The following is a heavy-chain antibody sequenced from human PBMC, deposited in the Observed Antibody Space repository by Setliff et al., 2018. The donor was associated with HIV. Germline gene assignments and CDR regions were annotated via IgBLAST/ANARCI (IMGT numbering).Heavy chain of an antibody. D-gene: IGHD2-21*02. Sequence: PSETLSLTCPFYGTSFSDHYWSWVRQTPVKGLEWIGEMNQSGTTNYNPSLKSRVTMSIDTSEKQFSLKLTAVTAADTAVYYCVRWYYCVSGACYRADYWGQGTMVTVSS. CDR3: VRWYYCVSGACYRADY. V-gene: IGHV4-34*01. CDR1: GTSFSDHY. CDR2: MNQSGTT. J-gene: IGHJ4*02.